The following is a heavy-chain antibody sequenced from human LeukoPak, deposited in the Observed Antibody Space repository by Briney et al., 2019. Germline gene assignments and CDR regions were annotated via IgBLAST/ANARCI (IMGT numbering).Heavy chain of an antibody. Sequence: ASVKVSCKASGYTFTSYGISWVRQAPGQGLEWMGWISAYNGNTNYAQKLQGRVTMTTDTSTSTAYMELRSLGSDDTAVYYCARTAMYYASVERFDPWGQGTLVTVSS. CDR2: ISAYNGNT. J-gene: IGHJ5*02. V-gene: IGHV1-18*01. D-gene: IGHD3-10*01. CDR1: GYTFTSYG. CDR3: ARTAMYYASVERFDP.